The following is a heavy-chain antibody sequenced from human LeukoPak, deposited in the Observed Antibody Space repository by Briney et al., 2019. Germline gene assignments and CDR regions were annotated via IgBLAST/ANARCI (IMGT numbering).Heavy chain of an antibody. CDR2: ISSSGSII. CDR3: ARGDVLSSGYYSGYDGFDI. D-gene: IGHD3-22*01. CDR1: GFTFSSYE. Sequence: PGGSLRLSCAASGFTFSSYEMNWVRQAPGKGLEWVSYISSSGSIIYYADSVKGRFTVSRDNAKNTLYLQMNSLRAEDTAVYYCARGDVLSSGYYSGYDGFDIWGQGTMVTVPS. J-gene: IGHJ3*02. V-gene: IGHV3-48*03.